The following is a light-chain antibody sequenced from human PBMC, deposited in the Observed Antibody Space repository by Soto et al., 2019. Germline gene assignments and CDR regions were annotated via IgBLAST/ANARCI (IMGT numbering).Light chain of an antibody. CDR2: DTS. V-gene: IGKV3-15*01. CDR1: QSIYEK. J-gene: IGKJ2*01. CDR3: LQDYSYPYT. Sequence: EIVMTQSPATLSVSPGERVTLFCRASQSIYEKLAWYQQKPGQTPRLVIYDTSTRATGTPGSFSGSGSGTEFTLTISSLQSEDFAVYYCLQDYSYPYTFGQGTKLEIK.